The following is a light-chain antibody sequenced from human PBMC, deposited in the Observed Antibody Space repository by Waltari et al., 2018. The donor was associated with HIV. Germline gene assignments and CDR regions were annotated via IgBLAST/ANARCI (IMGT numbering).Light chain of an antibody. V-gene: IGLV3-21*04. CDR3: QVWDRSSDQVI. Sequence: YELTQPPSVSVAPGQTAMITCGGNNIESTSVQWYQQKPGQAPVLVIYFDLDQPSGIPERFSGSVSGNTATLTISRVDAGDEADYYCQVWDRSSDQVIFGGGTKLTVL. J-gene: IGLJ2*01. CDR2: FDL. CDR1: NIESTS.